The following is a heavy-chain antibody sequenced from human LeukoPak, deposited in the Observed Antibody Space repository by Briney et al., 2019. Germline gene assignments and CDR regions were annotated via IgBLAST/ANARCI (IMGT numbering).Heavy chain of an antibody. CDR1: GHTFDYG. CDR2: ISAYNAYT. J-gene: IGHJ4*02. V-gene: IGHV1-18*01. CDR3: AIGVAGTHFDY. D-gene: IGHD6-19*01. Sequence: APVKVSCKAPGHTFDYGVSWVRQAPGQGLEWMGWISAYNAYTNYPQKVQGRVTMTTDTTTSTVYMELRGLRSDDTAVYYCAIGVAGTHFDYWGQGTLVTVSS.